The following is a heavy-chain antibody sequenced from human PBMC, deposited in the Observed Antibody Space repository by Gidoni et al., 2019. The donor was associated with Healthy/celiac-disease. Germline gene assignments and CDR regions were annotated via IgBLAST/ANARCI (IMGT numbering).Heavy chain of an antibody. CDR3: TRSTDSYGYPGLDY. Sequence: EVQLVESGGGLVKPGRSLRLPCTASGFTFGDYAMSWFRQAPGKGLEWVGFIRSKAYGGTTEYAASVKGRFTISRDDSKSIAYLQMNSLKTEDTAVYYCTRSTDSYGYPGLDYWGQGTLVTVSS. V-gene: IGHV3-49*05. J-gene: IGHJ4*02. CDR1: GFTFGDYA. CDR2: IRSKAYGGTT. D-gene: IGHD5-18*01.